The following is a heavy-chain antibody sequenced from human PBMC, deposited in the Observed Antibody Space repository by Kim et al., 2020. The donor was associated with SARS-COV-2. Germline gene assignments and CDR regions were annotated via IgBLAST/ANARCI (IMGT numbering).Heavy chain of an antibody. V-gene: IGHV3-49*02. CDR3: TRDIVVVPADLYYFDY. J-gene: IGHJ4*02. D-gene: IGHD2-2*01. Sequence: SVKGRLTISRDDSKSIAYLQMNSLKTEDTAVYYCTRDIVVVPADLYYFDYWGQGTLVTVSS.